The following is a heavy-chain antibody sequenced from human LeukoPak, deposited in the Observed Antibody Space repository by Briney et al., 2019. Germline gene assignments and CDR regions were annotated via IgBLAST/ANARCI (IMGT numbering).Heavy chain of an antibody. CDR1: GFTFSSYW. CDR3: AKTPLGSSPFDY. D-gene: IGHD1-26*01. Sequence: PGGSLRLSCAASGFTFSSYWMHWVRQAPGKGLEWVAVISYDGSNKYYADSVKGRFTISRDNSKNTLYLQMNSLRAEDTAVYYCAKTPLGSSPFDYWGQGTLVTVSS. CDR2: ISYDGSNK. V-gene: IGHV3-30*18. J-gene: IGHJ4*02.